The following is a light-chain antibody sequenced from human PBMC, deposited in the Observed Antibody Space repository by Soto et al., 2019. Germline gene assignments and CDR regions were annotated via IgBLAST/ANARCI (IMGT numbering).Light chain of an antibody. V-gene: IGLV2-11*01. CDR2: DVA. Sequence: QSALTQPRSVSGSPGQSLTISCTGNSTDFGGANYVSWYQQHPGRAPKPMIYDVARRPSGVPDRFSGSKSANTASLTISGLQAADEDYYYCCSYAGNFVFGSGTKLTVL. J-gene: IGLJ1*01. CDR1: STDFGGANY. CDR3: CSYAGNFV.